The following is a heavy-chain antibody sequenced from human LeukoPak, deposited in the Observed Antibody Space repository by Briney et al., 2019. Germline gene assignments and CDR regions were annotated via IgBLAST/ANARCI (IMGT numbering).Heavy chain of an antibody. Sequence: NPGGSLRLSCAASGFTFYTYSMNWVRQAPGKGLEWVSSISSSGTYTYYADSVKGRFTISRDNAKNSLYLQMNSLRAEDTAVYYCARDVSGSTFYYYYYMDVWGKGTTVTVSS. V-gene: IGHV3-21*01. CDR2: ISSSGTYT. D-gene: IGHD1-7*01. CDR3: ARDVSGSTFYYYYYMDV. J-gene: IGHJ6*03. CDR1: GFTFYTYS.